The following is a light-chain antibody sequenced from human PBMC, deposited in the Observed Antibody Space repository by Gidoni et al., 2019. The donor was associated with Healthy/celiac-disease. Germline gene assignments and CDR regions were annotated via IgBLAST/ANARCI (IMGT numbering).Light chain of an antibody. J-gene: IGKJ2*01. CDR2: GAS. CDR3: QQYGSSPPYT. Sequence: ELVLTQSPGTLSLSPGERATLSCTASQSVSSSYLAWYQQKPGQAPRLLIYGASSRATGIPDRFSGRGSGTDFTLTISRLEPEDFAVYYCQQYGSSPPYTFGQGTKLEIK. CDR1: QSVSSSY. V-gene: IGKV3-20*01.